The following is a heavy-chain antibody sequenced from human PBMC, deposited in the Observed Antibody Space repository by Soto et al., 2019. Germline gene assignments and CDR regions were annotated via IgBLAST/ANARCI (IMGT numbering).Heavy chain of an antibody. V-gene: IGHV4-39*01. Sequence: PSETLSLTCTVSGGSISSSSYYWGWIRQPPGKGLEWIGSIYYSGSTYYNPSLKSRVTISVDTSKNQFSLKLSSVTAADTAVYYCARHADTDTYYYYGMDVWGQGTTVTVSS. D-gene: IGHD2-2*02. CDR3: ARHADTDTYYYYGMDV. CDR2: IYYSGST. CDR1: GGSISSSSYY. J-gene: IGHJ6*02.